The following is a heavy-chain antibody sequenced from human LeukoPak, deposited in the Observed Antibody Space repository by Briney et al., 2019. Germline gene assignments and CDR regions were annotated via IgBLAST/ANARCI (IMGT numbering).Heavy chain of an antibody. D-gene: IGHD1-26*01. Sequence: GGSLRLSCAASGFTFSSYWMTWVRHAPGKGLEWVSNINGDGSIENYVHSVRGRLSIFRDNAKDALYLQMNSLRVDDTAIYYCARDPIVGDTGGGDYWGQGTLVTVSS. V-gene: IGHV3-7*01. CDR2: INGDGSIE. CDR3: ARDPIVGDTGGGDY. J-gene: IGHJ4*02. CDR1: GFTFSSYW.